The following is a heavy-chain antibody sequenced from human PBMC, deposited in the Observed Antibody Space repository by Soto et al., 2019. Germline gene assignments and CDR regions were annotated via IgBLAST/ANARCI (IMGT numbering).Heavy chain of an antibody. CDR3: ARARSGYDFGY. D-gene: IGHD5-12*01. Sequence: QVQLQESGPGLVKPSQTLSLTCTVSGGSISSGGYYWSWIRQHPGKGLEWIGYIYYNGSTYYNPSLKSRLPISGDTSKNQFSLKLSSVRDADTAVYYCARARSGYDFGYWGQGTLVTVSS. CDR2: IYYNGST. CDR1: GGSISSGGYY. V-gene: IGHV4-31*03. J-gene: IGHJ4*02.